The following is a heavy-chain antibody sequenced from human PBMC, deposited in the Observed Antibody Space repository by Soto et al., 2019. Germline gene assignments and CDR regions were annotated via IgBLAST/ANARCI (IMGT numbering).Heavy chain of an antibody. CDR2: IVVGSGNT. D-gene: IGHD3-22*01. CDR3: AKNPGYYYDSTGYHFDY. V-gene: IGHV1-58*01. CDR1: GFTFTSSA. Sequence: VKVSCKASGFTFTSSAVQWVRQARGQRLEWIGWIVVGSGNTNYAQKFQERVTITRDMSTSTAYMELNSLRAEDTAVYYCAKNPGYYYDSTGYHFDYWGQGTLVTVSS. J-gene: IGHJ4*02.